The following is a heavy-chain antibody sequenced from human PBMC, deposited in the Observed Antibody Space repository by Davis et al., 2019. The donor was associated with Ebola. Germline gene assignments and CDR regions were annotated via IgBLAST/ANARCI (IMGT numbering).Heavy chain of an antibody. Sequence: GESLKISCAVSGLTLAPYGMHWVRQAPGKGLEWVSMLWNDGTTQYYADSVRGRFSISRDISRNLVFLQMNTLRAEDTAVYFCAKHGTPTAIGGQGTLVTVSS. J-gene: IGHJ4*02. CDR2: LWNDGTTQ. D-gene: IGHD2-2*01. CDR1: GLTLAPYG. CDR3: AKHGTPTAI. V-gene: IGHV3-33*06.